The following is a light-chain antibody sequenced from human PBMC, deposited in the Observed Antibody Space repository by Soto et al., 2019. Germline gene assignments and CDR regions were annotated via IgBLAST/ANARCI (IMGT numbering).Light chain of an antibody. V-gene: IGKV3-15*01. Sequence: EIVMTQSPATLSVSLGERATLSCRASQSVSNNLAWYQQKPGQAPRLLIWGISTGATGVPARFSGSGSGTDFTLTISSLQSEDFAVYYCQQSNSWPRTFGQGTKLEIK. CDR3: QQSNSWPRT. J-gene: IGKJ2*01. CDR1: QSVSNN. CDR2: GIS.